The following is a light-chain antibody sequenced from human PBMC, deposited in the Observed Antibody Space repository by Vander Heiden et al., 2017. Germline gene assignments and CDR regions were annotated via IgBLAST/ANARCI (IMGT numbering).Light chain of an antibody. CDR3: QSYDSSLSGYV. V-gene: IGLV1-40*01. J-gene: IGLJ1*01. CDR2: GNS. CDR1: SHKIVASYE. Sequence: QTGVTPPPSEPGAPGQRVAISCTGSSHKIVASYERHWYQQLPGTAPKLLIYGNSNRPSGVPDRFSGSKSGTSASLAITGLQAEDEADYYCQSYDSSLSGYVFGTGTKVTVL.